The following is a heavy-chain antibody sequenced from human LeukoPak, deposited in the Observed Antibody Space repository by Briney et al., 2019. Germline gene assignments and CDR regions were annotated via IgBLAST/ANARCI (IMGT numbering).Heavy chain of an antibody. V-gene: IGHV4-39*01. CDR1: GGSISSSYW. Sequence: SETLSLTCAVSGGSISSSYWWTWVRQPQGKGLEWIGSIYYSGSTYYNPSLKSRVTISVDTSKNQFSLKLSSVTAADTAVYYCARQANILLWFGELSKWGQGTLVTVSS. J-gene: IGHJ4*02. D-gene: IGHD3-10*01. CDR2: IYYSGST. CDR3: ARQANILLWFGELSK.